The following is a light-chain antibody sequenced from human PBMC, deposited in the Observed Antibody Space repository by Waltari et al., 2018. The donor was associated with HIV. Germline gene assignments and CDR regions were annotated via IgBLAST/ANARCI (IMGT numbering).Light chain of an antibody. V-gene: IGKV4-1*01. J-gene: IGKJ3*01. CDR3: QQYYTTLFS. Sequence: DIVMTQSPDSLAVSLGERATINCKSSQSVLYSSNNKNYLAWYQQKSGQPPKLLIAWASTRESGVPYRFSGSGSGTDFTLTISILQAEDVALYYCQQYYTTLFSFGPGTKVEIK. CDR2: WAS. CDR1: QSVLYSSNNKNY.